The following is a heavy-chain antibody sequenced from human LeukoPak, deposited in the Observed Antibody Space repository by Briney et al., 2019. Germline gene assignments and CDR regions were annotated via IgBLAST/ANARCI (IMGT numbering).Heavy chain of an antibody. J-gene: IGHJ5*02. CDR2: ISGSGVTI. CDR1: GFTFSRYE. V-gene: IGHV3-48*03. CDR3: ARAPLVLQYRWWFDP. D-gene: IGHD5-24*01. Sequence: PGGSLRLPCAASGFTFSRYEMNWVRQAPGKGLEWISYISGSGVTIYYADSVKGRFTISRDNAKNSLYLQMNSLRAEDTAVYHCARAPLVLQYRWWFDPWGQGTLVTVSS.